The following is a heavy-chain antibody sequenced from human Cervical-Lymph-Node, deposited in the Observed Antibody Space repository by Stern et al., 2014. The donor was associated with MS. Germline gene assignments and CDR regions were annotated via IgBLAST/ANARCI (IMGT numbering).Heavy chain of an antibody. Sequence: VQLVESGSEVKKPGSSVRVSCKASGGTLANYTISWVRQAPGQGLQWMGEIIPFCDITTYAQNFRGRVTITADASTTTVYMELSSLRSEDTAIYYCARFSGWGQGTLVIVSS. D-gene: IGHD2-8*02. CDR2: IIPFCDIT. V-gene: IGHV1-69*01. J-gene: IGHJ4*02. CDR3: ARFSG. CDR1: GGTLANYT.